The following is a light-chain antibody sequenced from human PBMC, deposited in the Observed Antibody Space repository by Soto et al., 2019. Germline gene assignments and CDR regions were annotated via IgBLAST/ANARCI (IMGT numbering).Light chain of an antibody. V-gene: IGKV1-39*01. Sequence: DIQMTQSPSSLSASVGDRVTITCRASQSISSYLNWYQQKPGKAPKLLIYAASSLQSGVPSRFSGSGSGTXXXXXISXXQPXXXXXXXXXXXXXTPXTFGQGTKLEIK. CDR1: QSISSY. CDR3: XXXXXTPXT. CDR2: AAS. J-gene: IGKJ2*01.